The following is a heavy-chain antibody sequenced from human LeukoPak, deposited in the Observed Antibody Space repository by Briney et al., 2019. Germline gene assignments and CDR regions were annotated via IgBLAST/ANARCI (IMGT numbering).Heavy chain of an antibody. D-gene: IGHD6-13*01. V-gene: IGHV3-30*04. CDR3: ASRASGDSSSLNWFDP. CDR1: GFTFSSYA. Sequence: GGSLRLSCAASGFTFSSYAMHWVRQAPGKGLEWVAVISYDGSNKYYADSVKGRFTISRDNSKNTLYLQMNSLRAEDTAVYYCASRASGDSSSLNWFDPWGQGTLVTVSS. CDR2: ISYDGSNK. J-gene: IGHJ5*02.